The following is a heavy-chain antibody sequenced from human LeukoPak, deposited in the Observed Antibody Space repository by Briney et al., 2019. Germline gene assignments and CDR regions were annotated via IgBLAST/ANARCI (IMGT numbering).Heavy chain of an antibody. Sequence: SETLSLTCTVSGGSMSGYYWSWIRQPPGKGLEWVGFIPYSGRTSYNPSLKSRVTISVDTSKNEFSLKLTSVTVADTAVYYCARYLCSGGTCYGFDYWGQGTPVTVSS. CDR3: ARYLCSGGTCYGFDY. CDR2: IPYSGRT. V-gene: IGHV4-59*01. CDR1: GGSMSGYY. J-gene: IGHJ4*02. D-gene: IGHD2-15*01.